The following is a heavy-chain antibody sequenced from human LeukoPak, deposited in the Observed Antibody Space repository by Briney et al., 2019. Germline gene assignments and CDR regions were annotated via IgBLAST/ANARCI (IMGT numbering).Heavy chain of an antibody. Sequence: GGSLRLSCAASGFTFSSYWMSWVRQAPGKGLEWVANIKQDESEKYYVDSVKGRFTISRDNAKNSLYLQMNSLRAEDTAVYYCARDYHDDTASLFDYWGQGTLVTVSS. CDR1: GFTFSSYW. V-gene: IGHV3-7*01. D-gene: IGHD5-18*01. CDR3: ARDYHDDTASLFDY. J-gene: IGHJ4*02. CDR2: IKQDESEK.